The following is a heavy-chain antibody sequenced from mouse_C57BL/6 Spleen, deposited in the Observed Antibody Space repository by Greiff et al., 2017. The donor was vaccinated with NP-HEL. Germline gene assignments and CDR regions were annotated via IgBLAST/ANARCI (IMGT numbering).Heavy chain of an antibody. CDR1: GFTFSSYA. V-gene: IGHV5-4*01. Sequence: EVQLVESGGGLVKPGGSLKLSCAASGFTFSSYAMSWVRQTPEKRLEWVATISDGGSYTYYPDNVKGRVTISRDNAKNNLYLQMSHLRSEDTAMYYYARDGVLRSPWFAYWGQGTLVTVSA. D-gene: IGHD1-1*01. CDR2: ISDGGSYT. J-gene: IGHJ3*01. CDR3: ARDGVLRSPWFAY.